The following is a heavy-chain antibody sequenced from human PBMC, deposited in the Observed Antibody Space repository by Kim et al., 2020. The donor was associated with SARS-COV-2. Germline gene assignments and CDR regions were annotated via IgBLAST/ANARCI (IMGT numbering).Heavy chain of an antibody. CDR1: GGSISSYY. CDR3: ARARADGFGELLGWFDP. Sequence: SETLSLTCTVSGGSISSYYWSWIRQPPGKGLEWIGYIYYSGSTNYNPSLKSRVTISVDTSKNQFSLKLSSVTAADTAVYYCARARADGFGELLGWFDPWGQGTLVTVSS. D-gene: IGHD3-10*01. J-gene: IGHJ5*02. CDR2: IYYSGST. V-gene: IGHV4-59*13.